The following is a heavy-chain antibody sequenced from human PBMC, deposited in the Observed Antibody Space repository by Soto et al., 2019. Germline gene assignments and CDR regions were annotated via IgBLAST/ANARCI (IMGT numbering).Heavy chain of an antibody. Sequence: ASVKVSCKVSGYTLTELSMHCVRQAPGKGLEWMGGFDPEDGETIYAQKFQGRVTMTEDTSTDTAYMELSSLRSEDTAVYFCLGVRPHYGMDVWGQGTTVTVSS. J-gene: IGHJ6*02. CDR1: GYTLTELS. D-gene: IGHD3-10*01. CDR2: FDPEDGET. CDR3: LGVRPHYGMDV. V-gene: IGHV1-24*01.